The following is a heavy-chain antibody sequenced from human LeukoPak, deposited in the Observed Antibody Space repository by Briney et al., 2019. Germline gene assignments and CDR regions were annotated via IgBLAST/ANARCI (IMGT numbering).Heavy chain of an antibody. J-gene: IGHJ4*02. D-gene: IGHD4-23*01. Sequence: PGGSLRLSCAASGFTFSSYSMNWVRQAPGKGLEWVSSISSSSSYIYYADSVKGRFTISRDNAKNSLYLQMNTLRAEDTAVYYCARYIETPRRDLDYWGQGTLVTVSS. CDR2: ISSSSSYI. CDR3: ARYIETPRRDLDY. V-gene: IGHV3-21*01. CDR1: GFTFSSYS.